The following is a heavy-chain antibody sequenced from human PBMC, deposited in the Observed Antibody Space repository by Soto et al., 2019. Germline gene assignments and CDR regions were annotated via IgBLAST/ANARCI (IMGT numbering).Heavy chain of an antibody. CDR2: INHSGST. CDR3: ASTKGYCSGGSCYTFDY. J-gene: IGHJ4*02. V-gene: IGHV4-34*01. Sequence: SETLSLTCAVYGRSFSGYYCSWIRQPPGKGLEWIGEINHSGSTNYNPSLKSRVTISVDTSKNQFSLKLSSVTAADTAVYYCASTKGYCSGGSCYTFDYWGQGTLVTVSS. CDR1: GRSFSGYY. D-gene: IGHD2-15*01.